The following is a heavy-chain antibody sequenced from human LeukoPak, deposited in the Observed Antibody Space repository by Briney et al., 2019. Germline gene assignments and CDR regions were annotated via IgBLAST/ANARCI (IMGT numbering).Heavy chain of an antibody. CDR2: ISGSGGST. J-gene: IGHJ4*02. CDR3: TKASAARCIGVFCYPFDH. V-gene: IGHV3-23*01. CDR1: GFTFSSYA. Sequence: PGGSLSLSCAASGFTFSSYAMSWVRQAQGQGLEWVSAISGSGGSTYYADSVKGRFTISRDNSKNTLYLQMNSLRAEDTAVYYCTKASAARCIGVFCYPFDHWGQGTLVTVSS. D-gene: IGHD2-15*01.